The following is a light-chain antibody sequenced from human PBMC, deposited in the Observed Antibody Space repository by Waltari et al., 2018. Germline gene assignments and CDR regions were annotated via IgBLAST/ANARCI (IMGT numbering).Light chain of an antibody. CDR3: QHFKTYPIT. Sequence: AIRITQSPSSLSASTGDRVTITCRASQGISSYLAWYQQKPGKAPKLLIYYASSLQSGVPSRFSGSGSGTDFTLTISSLQPEDFATYHCQHFKTYPITFGQGTRLEIK. V-gene: IGKV1-8*01. CDR1: QGISSY. J-gene: IGKJ5*01. CDR2: YAS.